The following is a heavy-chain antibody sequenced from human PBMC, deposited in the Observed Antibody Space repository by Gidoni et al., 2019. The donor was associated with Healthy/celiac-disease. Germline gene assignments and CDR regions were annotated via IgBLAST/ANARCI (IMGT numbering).Heavy chain of an antibody. D-gene: IGHD3-10*01. CDR3: AKGEYYGSGSYYNLFDY. CDR1: GFTFVDYA. V-gene: IGHV3-43*01. J-gene: IGHJ4*02. CDR2: ISWDGCST. Sequence: EVQLVESGGVVVQPGGALRLYWAGSGFTFVDYAMHWVRQAPGKGLVWVSLISWDGCSTYYADSVKGRFTIARDNSKNSLYLQMNSLRTEDTALYYCAKGEYYGSGSYYNLFDYWGQGTLVTVSS.